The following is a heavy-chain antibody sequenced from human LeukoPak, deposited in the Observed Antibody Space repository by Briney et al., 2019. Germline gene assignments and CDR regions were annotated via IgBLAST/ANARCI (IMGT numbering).Heavy chain of an antibody. CDR1: GYSFTSYG. CDR3: ARAPRVASTGRFDY. V-gene: IGHV1-18*01. Sequence: GASVKVSCKTSGYSFTSYGVNWVRQAPGQGREWLSWISGYTGNTDYAQKFQGRVTMTTDTSTTTAYMELRSLRSDDTAVYYCARAPRVASTGRFDYWGQGTLVTVSS. J-gene: IGHJ4*02. CDR2: ISGYTGNT. D-gene: IGHD6-13*01.